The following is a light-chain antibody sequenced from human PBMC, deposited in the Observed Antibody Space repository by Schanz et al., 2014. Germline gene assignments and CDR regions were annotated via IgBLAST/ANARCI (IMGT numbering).Light chain of an antibody. CDR2: EVS. Sequence: QSALTQPPSASGSPGQSVTISCTGTSSDVGGYNFVSWYQQHPGKAPKLMIYEVSNRPSGVPDRFSASKSGNTASLTISGLQAEDEADYYCCSYAGSSTWVFGGGTKLTVL. V-gene: IGLV2-8*01. CDR3: CSYAGSSTWV. J-gene: IGLJ3*02. CDR1: SSDVGGYNF.